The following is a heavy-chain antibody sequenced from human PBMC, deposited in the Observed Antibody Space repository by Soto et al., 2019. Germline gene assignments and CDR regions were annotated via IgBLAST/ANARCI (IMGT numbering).Heavy chain of an antibody. CDR1: GGSVNNANYF. D-gene: IGHD4-17*01. V-gene: IGHV4-31*03. Sequence: QVRLEESGPGLVKPSETLSLICSVSGGSVNNANYFWNWIRHHPENGLEWIGYIYYSGSTRYNPSFTTRATLSLDTSKNHFTLRLNSVTVADTAVYFCARDADYGGSRGGMDVWGRGTTVTVSS. CDR2: IYYSGST. CDR3: ARDADYGGSRGGMDV. J-gene: IGHJ6*02.